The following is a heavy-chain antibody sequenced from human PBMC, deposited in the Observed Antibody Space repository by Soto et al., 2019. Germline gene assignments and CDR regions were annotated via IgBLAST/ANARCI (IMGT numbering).Heavy chain of an antibody. CDR3: AREAFSRNNNWFDP. V-gene: IGHV3-23*01. CDR2: ISGSGGST. D-gene: IGHD3-3*02. CDR1: GFTFSNYA. J-gene: IGHJ5*02. Sequence: GGSLRLSCAASGFTFSNYAMSWVRQAPGKGLEWVSGISGSGGSTYYADSVKGRFTISRDNSKNTLYLQMDSLRAEDTAVYCCAREAFSRNNNWFDPWGQGTLVTVSS.